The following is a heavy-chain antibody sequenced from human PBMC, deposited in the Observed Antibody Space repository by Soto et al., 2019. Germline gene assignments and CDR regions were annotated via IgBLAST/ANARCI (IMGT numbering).Heavy chain of an antibody. CDR1: GASISSGDYY. CDR2: ISYSGTI. V-gene: IGHV4-30-4*01. Sequence: NPSEALSLTCIVSGASISSGDYYWSWVRQPPGMGMEWIGHISYSGTIDYRPSLKSRVTISLDTSKNQFSLNLNSVTAADTAIYYCARALGSRFIEWPRFDPWGHGTLVTVSS. CDR3: ARALGSRFIEWPRFDP. D-gene: IGHD3-3*01. J-gene: IGHJ5*02.